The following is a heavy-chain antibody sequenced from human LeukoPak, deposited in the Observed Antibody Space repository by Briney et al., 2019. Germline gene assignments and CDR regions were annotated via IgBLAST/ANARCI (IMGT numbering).Heavy chain of an antibody. D-gene: IGHD3-22*01. CDR3: ARGYQPPRYYYDSRRIFDY. CDR2: INHSGST. Sequence: PSETLSLTCAVYGGSFSGYYWSWIRQPPGKGLEWIGEINHSGSTNYNPSLKSRVTIPVDTSKNQFSLKLSSVTAADTAVYYRARGYQPPRYYYDSRRIFDYWGQGTLVTVSS. J-gene: IGHJ4*02. CDR1: GGSFSGYY. V-gene: IGHV4-34*01.